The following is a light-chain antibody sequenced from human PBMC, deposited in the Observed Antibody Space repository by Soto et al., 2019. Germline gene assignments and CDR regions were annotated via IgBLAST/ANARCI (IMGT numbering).Light chain of an antibody. CDR2: DVT. CDR1: SSDVGGYNH. Sequence: QSVLTQPASVSGSPGQSITISCPGTSSDVGGYNHVSWYQHYPGKAPKLIIYDVTNRPSGVSNRFSGSKSGNTASLTISGLQAEDEADYFCSSYTRSTIYVFGTGTKVTV. J-gene: IGLJ1*01. CDR3: SSYTRSTIYV. V-gene: IGLV2-14*03.